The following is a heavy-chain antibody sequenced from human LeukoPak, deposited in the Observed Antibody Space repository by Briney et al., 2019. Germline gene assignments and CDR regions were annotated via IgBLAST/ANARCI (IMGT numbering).Heavy chain of an antibody. J-gene: IGHJ5*02. CDR2: IYYSGYT. CDR3: ARNKYGHVNWFDP. V-gene: IGHV4-39*07. D-gene: IGHD1/OR15-1a*01. CDR1: GGSISSSSYY. Sequence: SETLSLTCTVSGGSISSSSYYWGWIRQPPGKGLEWIGSIYYSGYTYYNPSLKSRVTISLDTSKNLFSLKLSSVTAADTAVYYCARNKYGHVNWFDPWGQGTLVTVSS.